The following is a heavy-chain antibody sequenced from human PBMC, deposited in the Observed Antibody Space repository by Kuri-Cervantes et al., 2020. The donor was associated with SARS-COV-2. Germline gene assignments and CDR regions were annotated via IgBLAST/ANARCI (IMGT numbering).Heavy chain of an antibody. CDR1: GYSSTNFW. Sequence: GGSLRLSCKGSGYSSTNFWISWVRQMPGKGLEWMGRIDPSDSYTNYSPSFQGHVTFSADKSINTAYLQWSGLRASDTAIYYCAIFFIPGVVDYWGPGTLVTVSS. CDR3: AIFFIPGVVDY. D-gene: IGHD2-21*01. V-gene: IGHV5-10-1*01. CDR2: IDPSDSYT. J-gene: IGHJ4*02.